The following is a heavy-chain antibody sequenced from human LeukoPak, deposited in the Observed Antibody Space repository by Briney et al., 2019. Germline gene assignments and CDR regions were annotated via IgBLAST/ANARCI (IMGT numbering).Heavy chain of an antibody. CDR1: GYTFTSYG. CDR2: IRLYNGMA. CDR3: AREGGGVVGTGGY. Sequence: SVKVSCTASGYTFTSYGISWVRQAPGQGLEWMGCIRLYNGMANPAQKLQGRVTITTDNSTNTAYMELSSLRSDDTAVYYCAREGGGVVGTGGYWGQGTLVTVSS. V-gene: IGHV1-18*01. J-gene: IGHJ4*02. D-gene: IGHD6-19*01.